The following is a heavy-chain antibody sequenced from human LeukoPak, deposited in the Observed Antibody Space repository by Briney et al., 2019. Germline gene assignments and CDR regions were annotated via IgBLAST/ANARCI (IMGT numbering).Heavy chain of an antibody. V-gene: IGHV3-21*01. CDR2: IGSTGAYT. Sequence: GGSLRLSCVVSGFTFGSYSMNWVRQAPGQGLEWLSSIGSTGAYTYYADSLGGRFTIARDNAKNSLYLQMNSLRGEDTAVYYCARARGGGGWGPDYWGQGTLVTVSS. D-gene: IGHD2-15*01. CDR3: ARARGGGGWGPDY. CDR1: GFTFGSYS. J-gene: IGHJ4*02.